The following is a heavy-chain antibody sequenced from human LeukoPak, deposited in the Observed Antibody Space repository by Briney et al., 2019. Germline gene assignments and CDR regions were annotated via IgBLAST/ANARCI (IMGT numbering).Heavy chain of an antibody. V-gene: IGHV4-61*02. Sequence: SQTLSLTCTVSGGSISSGSYYLSWIRQPAGKGLEWIGRIYTSGSTNYNPSLKSRVTISVDTSKNQFSLKLSSVTAADTAVYYCARDRKWLSTMGIDPWGQGTLVTVSS. CDR3: ARDRKWLSTMGIDP. CDR1: GGSISSGSYY. D-gene: IGHD3-22*01. CDR2: IYTSGST. J-gene: IGHJ5*02.